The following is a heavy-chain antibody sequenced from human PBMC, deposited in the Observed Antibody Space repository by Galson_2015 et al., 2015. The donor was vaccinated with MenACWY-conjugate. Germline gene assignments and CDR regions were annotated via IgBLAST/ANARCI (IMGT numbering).Heavy chain of an antibody. CDR1: GYSFTSYY. CDR2: IHPGDSDT. J-gene: IGHJ6*02. Sequence: SGAEVKKPGESLRISCKGSGYSFTSYYIGWVRQMPGKGLEWMGVIHPGDSDTRYSPSFQGQVTISADKSINTAYLQWSSLKASDTAMYYCARRLYGTGPDDGMDVWGQGTTVTVSS. V-gene: IGHV5-51*01. D-gene: IGHD1-1*01. CDR3: ARRLYGTGPDDGMDV.